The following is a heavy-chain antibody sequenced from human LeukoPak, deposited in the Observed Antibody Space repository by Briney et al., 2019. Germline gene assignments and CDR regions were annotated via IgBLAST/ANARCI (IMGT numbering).Heavy chain of an antibody. CDR3: ARVPLTMVRGVIITAHFDY. CDR2: IKQDGSEK. CDR1: GFTFSSYW. Sequence: PGGSLRLSCAASGFTFSSYWMSWVRQAPGKGLEWVANIKQDGSEKYYVDSVKGRFTISRDNAKNSLYLQMNSLRAEDTAVYYCARVPLTMVRGVIITAHFDYWCQGTLVTVSS. J-gene: IGHJ4*02. D-gene: IGHD3-10*01. V-gene: IGHV3-7*01.